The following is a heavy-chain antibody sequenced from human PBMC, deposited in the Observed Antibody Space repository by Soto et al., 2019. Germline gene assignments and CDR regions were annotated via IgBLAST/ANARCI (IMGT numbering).Heavy chain of an antibody. CDR2: ISGSGGST. J-gene: IGHJ4*02. Sequence: EVQLLESGGGLVQPGGSLRLSCAASGFTFSSYAMSWVRQAPGKGLEWVSAISGSGGSTYYADSVKGRFTISRDNSKNTLYLQINSLRAEDTAVYYCAKGGLIVVVPSDWGQATLVTVSA. V-gene: IGHV3-23*01. D-gene: IGHD2-2*01. CDR1: GFTFSSYA. CDR3: AKGGLIVVVPSD.